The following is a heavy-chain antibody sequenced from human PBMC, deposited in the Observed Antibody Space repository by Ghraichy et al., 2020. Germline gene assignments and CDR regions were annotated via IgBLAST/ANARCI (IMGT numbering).Heavy chain of an antibody. CDR3: ARDLGFEQWLVGY. V-gene: IGHV3-21*01. Sequence: GGSLRLSCAASGFTFSSYSMNWVRQAPGKGLEWVSSISSSSSYIYYADSVKGRFTISRDNAKNSLYLQMNSLRAEDTAVYYCARDLGFEQWLVGYWGQGTLVTVSS. CDR1: GFTFSSYS. D-gene: IGHD6-19*01. J-gene: IGHJ4*02. CDR2: ISSSSSYI.